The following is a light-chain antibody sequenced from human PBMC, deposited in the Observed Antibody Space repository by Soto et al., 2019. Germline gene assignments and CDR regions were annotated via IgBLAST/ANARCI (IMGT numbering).Light chain of an antibody. J-gene: IGKJ5*01. Sequence: RASQTISSHLNWYQQKPGKAPNLLVYAASSLQSGVPSSFTGSRSATYYTLTISRHPPEDFPTYFCQPSSTTPITFGLGTRLEIK. CDR3: QPSSTTPIT. V-gene: IGKV1-39*01. CDR2: AAS. CDR1: QTISSH.